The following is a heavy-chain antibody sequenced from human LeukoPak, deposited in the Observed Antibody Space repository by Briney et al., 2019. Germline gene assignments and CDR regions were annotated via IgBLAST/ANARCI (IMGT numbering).Heavy chain of an antibody. CDR2: IYYSGST. J-gene: IGHJ4*02. CDR3: AREGY. V-gene: IGHV4-59*01. Sequence: SETLSLTCTVSGGSISSYYWSWIRQPPVKGLEWIGYIYYSGSTNYNPSLKSRVTISVDTSKNQFSLKLSSVTAADTAVYYCAREGYWGQGTLVSVSS. CDR1: GGSISSYY.